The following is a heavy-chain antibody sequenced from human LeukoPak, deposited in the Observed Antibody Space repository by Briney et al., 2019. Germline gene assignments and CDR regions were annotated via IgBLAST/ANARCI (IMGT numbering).Heavy chain of an antibody. V-gene: IGHV1-2*02. CDR2: INPNSGGT. Sequence: ASVKVSCKASGYTFTDYYIRWVRQAPGQGLEWVGWINPNSGGTNYAQKFEGRVTMTRDTSITTGYMELSSLTSDDTAVYYCARAHSSLRLYHFDYWGQGTLVTVSS. CDR1: GYTFTDYY. D-gene: IGHD6-13*01. CDR3: ARAHSSLRLYHFDY. J-gene: IGHJ4*02.